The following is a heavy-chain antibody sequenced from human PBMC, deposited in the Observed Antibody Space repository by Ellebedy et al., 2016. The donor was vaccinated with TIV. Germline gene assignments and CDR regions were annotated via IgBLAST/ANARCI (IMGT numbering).Heavy chain of an antibody. J-gene: IGHJ3*02. V-gene: IGHV1-18*01. CDR2: ISAYNGNT. Sequence: AASVKVSCKASGYTFTSYGISWVRQAPGQGLEWMGWISAYNGNTNYAQKLQGRVTMTTDTSTSTAYMELRSLRSDDTAVYYCARDFAPNLIIMAPLYAFDIWGQGTMVTVSS. CDR3: ARDFAPNLIIMAPLYAFDI. D-gene: IGHD3-10*01. CDR1: GYTFTSYG.